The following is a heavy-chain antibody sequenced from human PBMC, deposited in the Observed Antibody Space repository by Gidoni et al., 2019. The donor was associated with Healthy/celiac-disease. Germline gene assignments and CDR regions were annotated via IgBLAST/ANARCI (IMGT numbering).Heavy chain of an antibody. CDR3: AKDKYYDILTGSYGMDV. J-gene: IGHJ6*04. D-gene: IGHD3-9*01. V-gene: IGHV3-30*18. CDR2: ISYDVSNK. CDR1: GFAFSSYG. Sequence: QVQLVESGGGVVQTGRSLRLSCAASGFAFSSYGMHWVRQAAVNGLELVAFISYDVSNKYYADSVKVRFTISRDNAKNTLYLQMTSLRAEDSAVYYCAKDKYYDILTGSYGMDVWVKGTTVTVSS.